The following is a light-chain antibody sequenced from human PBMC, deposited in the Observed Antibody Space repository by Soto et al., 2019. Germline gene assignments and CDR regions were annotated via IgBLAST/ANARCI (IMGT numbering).Light chain of an antibody. Sequence: EIVMTQSPATLSVSPGERATLSCRASQSISSNLVWYQQKPGQAPRLLIYGASTRATGIPARFSGSGSGTEFTLTISSLQSEDFAVYYCQQYNNWRRTFGQGTEVEIK. CDR2: GAS. CDR3: QQYNNWRRT. J-gene: IGKJ1*01. CDR1: QSISSN. V-gene: IGKV3-15*01.